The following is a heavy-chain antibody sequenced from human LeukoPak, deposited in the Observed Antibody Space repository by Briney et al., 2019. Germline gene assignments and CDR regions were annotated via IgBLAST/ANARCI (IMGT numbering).Heavy chain of an antibody. CDR1: GFTFSSYG. Sequence: GGSLRLSCAASGFTFSSYGMHWVRQAPGKGLEWVAVIWYDGSNKYYADSVKGRFTISRDNSKNTLCLQMNSLRAEDTAVYYCAREDYSNYHYYYGMDVWGQGTTVTVSS. D-gene: IGHD4-11*01. V-gene: IGHV3-33*01. CDR2: IWYDGSNK. J-gene: IGHJ6*02. CDR3: AREDYSNYHYYYGMDV.